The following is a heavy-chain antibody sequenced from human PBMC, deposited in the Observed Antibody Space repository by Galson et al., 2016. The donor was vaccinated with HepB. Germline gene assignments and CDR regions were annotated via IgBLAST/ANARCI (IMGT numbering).Heavy chain of an antibody. J-gene: IGHJ3*02. CDR1: GFTFSSYW. V-gene: IGHV3-74*01. CDR3: ARHHYAFDI. Sequence: SLRLSCAASGFTFSSYWMHWVRQAPGKGLVWVSRIYTDGSSTYYADSVKGRFTISSANAKNTLYLQMNSLRAEDTAGYYCARHHYAFDIWGQGTMLTVS. CDR2: IYTDGSST.